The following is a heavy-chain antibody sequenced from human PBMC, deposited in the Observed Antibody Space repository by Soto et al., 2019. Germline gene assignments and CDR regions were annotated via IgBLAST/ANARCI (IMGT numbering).Heavy chain of an antibody. V-gene: IGHV4-4*02. CDR1: GGSISSGDW. CDR3: ARVGRYNYGSTYYFDY. CDR2: IYHSGST. Sequence: SETLSLTCAVSGGSISSGDWWSWVRQPPGKGLEWIAEIYHSGSTNYNPSLKSRVTMSVDKSKSQFSLSLSSVTAADTAVYYCARVGRYNYGSTYYFDYWGQGTLVTVSA. D-gene: IGHD1-1*01. J-gene: IGHJ4*02.